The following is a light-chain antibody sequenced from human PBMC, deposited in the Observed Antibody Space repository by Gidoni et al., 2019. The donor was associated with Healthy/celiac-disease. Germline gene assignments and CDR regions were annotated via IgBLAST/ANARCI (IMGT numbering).Light chain of an antibody. CDR2: GAS. CDR1: QSVSSSY. J-gene: IGKJ4*01. CDR3: QQYGSPFT. V-gene: IGKV3-20*01. Sequence: EIVFTQSPGTLSLSPGERATLSCRASQSVSSSYLAWYQQKPGQAPRLLIYGASSRATGIPDRFSGSGSGTDFTLTISRLEPEDFAVYYCQQYGSPFTFGGGTKVEIK.